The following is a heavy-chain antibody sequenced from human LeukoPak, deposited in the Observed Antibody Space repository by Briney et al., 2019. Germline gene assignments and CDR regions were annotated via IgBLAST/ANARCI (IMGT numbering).Heavy chain of an antibody. CDR2: INDRGGST. CDR3: AKIAAAGTGWDY. J-gene: IGHJ4*02. CDR1: GFTFSDYA. Sequence: QSGGSLRLSCAASGFTFSDYAMSWVRQAPGKGLEWVSAINDRGGSTYYADSVKGRFTISRDNSRDTLYLQMNSLRADDTAVYYCAKIAAAGTGWDYWGQGTLVTVSS. D-gene: IGHD6-13*01. V-gene: IGHV3-23*01.